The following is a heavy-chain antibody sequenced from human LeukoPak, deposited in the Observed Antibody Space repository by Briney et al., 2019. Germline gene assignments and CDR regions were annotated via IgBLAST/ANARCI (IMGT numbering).Heavy chain of an antibody. D-gene: IGHD3-22*01. V-gene: IGHV1-8*01. CDR3: ARGLDYYDSSGYKPIDY. CDR2: MNPNSGNT. Sequence: VASVKVSCKASGYTFTSYDINGVRQATGQGLEWMGWMNPNSGNTAYAQKFQGRVTMTRNTSISTAYMELSSLRSEDTAVYYCARGLDYYDSSGYKPIDYWGQGTLVTVSS. J-gene: IGHJ4*02. CDR1: GYTFTSYD.